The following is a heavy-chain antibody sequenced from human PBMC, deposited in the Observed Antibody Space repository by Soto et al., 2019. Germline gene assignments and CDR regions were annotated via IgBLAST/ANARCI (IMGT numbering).Heavy chain of an antibody. Sequence: SETLSLTCAVYGGSFSGYYWSWIRQPPGKGLEWIGEINHSGSTNYNPSLKSRVTISVDTSKNQFSLKLSSVTAAGTAVYYCARGVVLAGLSDAFDIWGQGTMVS. D-gene: IGHD2-15*01. V-gene: IGHV4-34*01. J-gene: IGHJ3*02. CDR2: INHSGST. CDR3: ARGVVLAGLSDAFDI. CDR1: GGSFSGYY.